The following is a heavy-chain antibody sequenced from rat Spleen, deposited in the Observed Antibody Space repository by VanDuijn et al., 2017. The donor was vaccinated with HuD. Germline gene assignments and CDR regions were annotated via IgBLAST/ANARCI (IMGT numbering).Heavy chain of an antibody. CDR1: GFSLTDYS. J-gene: IGHJ2*01. V-gene: IGHV2S63*01. CDR3: TRGALLPGYNSYFDY. D-gene: IGHD1-4*01. Sequence: EVQLKESGPGLVQPSQTLSLTCTVSGFSLTDYSVHWVRQPPGKGLEWMGVMWSGGSTAYNSALKSRLSINRDTSKSQVFLKMNSLQTDDTAIYYCTRGALLPGYNSYFDYWGQGVMVTVSS. CDR2: MWSGGST.